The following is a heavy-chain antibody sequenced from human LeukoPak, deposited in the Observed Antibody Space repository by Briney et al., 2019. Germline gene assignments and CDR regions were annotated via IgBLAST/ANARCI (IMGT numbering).Heavy chain of an antibody. V-gene: IGHV3-7*01. CDR2: IKKDGSEK. D-gene: IGHD3-10*02. CDR3: AELGITMIGGV. CDR1: GLTFSSYW. Sequence: PGGSLRLSCAASGLTFSSYWMSWVRQAPGKGLEWVANIKKDGSEKYYVDSVKGRFTISRDNAKNSLYLQMNSLRAEDTAVYYCAELGITMIGGVWGKGTTVTISS. J-gene: IGHJ6*04.